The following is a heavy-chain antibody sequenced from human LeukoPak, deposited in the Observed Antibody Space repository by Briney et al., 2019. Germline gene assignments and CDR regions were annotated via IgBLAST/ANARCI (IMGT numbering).Heavy chain of an antibody. Sequence: SETLSLTCTVSGGSISSGGYYWSWIRQHPGKGLEWIGYIYYSGSTYYNPSLKSRVTISVDTSKNQFSLKLSSVTAADTAVYYYAREPRVAARLGWFDPWGQGTLVTVSS. J-gene: IGHJ5*02. CDR2: IYYSGST. D-gene: IGHD6-6*01. V-gene: IGHV4-31*03. CDR1: GGSISSGGYY. CDR3: AREPRVAARLGWFDP.